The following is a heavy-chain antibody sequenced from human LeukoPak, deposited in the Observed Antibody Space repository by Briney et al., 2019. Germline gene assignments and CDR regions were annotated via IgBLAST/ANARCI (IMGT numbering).Heavy chain of an antibody. Sequence: RPGGSLRLSCAASGFTFDDYGMSWVRQASGKGLEWVSGINWNGGSTGYADSVKGRFTISRDNAKNSLYLQMNSLRAEDTALYYCARESIAARRGRYFDYWGQGTLVTVSS. CDR1: GFTFDDYG. D-gene: IGHD6-6*01. CDR3: ARESIAARRGRYFDY. J-gene: IGHJ4*02. CDR2: INWNGGST. V-gene: IGHV3-20*04.